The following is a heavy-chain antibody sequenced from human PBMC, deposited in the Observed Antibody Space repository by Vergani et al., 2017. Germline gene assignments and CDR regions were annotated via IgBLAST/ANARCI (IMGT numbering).Heavy chain of an antibody. CDR3: ARDSYCSGDCCYPIY. D-gene: IGHD2-15*01. Sequence: QVQLQESGPGLVKPSETLSLTCTVSGYSISSGYYWGWIRQPPGKGLEWIGSIYHSGSTYYNPSLKSRVTISVETSKNQFSLKLSSVTAADTAVYYCARDSYCSGDCCYPIYWGQGTLVTVSS. J-gene: IGHJ4*02. V-gene: IGHV4-38-2*02. CDR2: IYHSGST. CDR1: GYSISSGYY.